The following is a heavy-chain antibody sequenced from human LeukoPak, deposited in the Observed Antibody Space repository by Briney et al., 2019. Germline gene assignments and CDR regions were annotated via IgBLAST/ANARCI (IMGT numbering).Heavy chain of an antibody. D-gene: IGHD7-27*01. CDR3: ARVRRANWGSSFLEYYFDY. Sequence: ASVKVSCKASGYSFTNYDINWVRQATGQGLEWMGWMNPKSGDTGYSQKFQGRVFITRDTSINTAYMELSSLGSDDTAVYYCARVRRANWGSSFLEYYFDYWGQGTLVTVSS. J-gene: IGHJ4*02. CDR2: MNPKSGDT. V-gene: IGHV1-8*03. CDR1: GYSFTNYD.